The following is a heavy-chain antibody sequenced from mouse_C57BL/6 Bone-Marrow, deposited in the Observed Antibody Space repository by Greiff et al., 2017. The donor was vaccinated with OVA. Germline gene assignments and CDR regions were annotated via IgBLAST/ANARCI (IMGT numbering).Heavy chain of an antibody. CDR2: ISSGSSTI. V-gene: IGHV5-17*01. CDR1: GFTFSDYG. CDR3: ARCYGSSYDYAMDY. D-gene: IGHD1-1*01. J-gene: IGHJ4*01. Sequence: EVQRVESGGGLVKPGGSLKLSCAASGFTFSDYGMHWVRQAPEKGLEWVAYISSGSSTIYYADTVKGRFTISRDNAKNTLFLQMTSLRSEDTAMYYCARCYGSSYDYAMDYWGQGTSVTVSS.